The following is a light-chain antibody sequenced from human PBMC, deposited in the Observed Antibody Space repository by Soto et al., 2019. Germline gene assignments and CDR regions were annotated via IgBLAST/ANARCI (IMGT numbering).Light chain of an antibody. CDR3: CSYAGSYTFPYV. V-gene: IGLV2-11*01. CDR2: DVS. CDR1: SSDVGGYNY. J-gene: IGLJ1*01. Sequence: QSALTQPRSVSGSPGQSVTISCTGTSSDVGGYNYVSWYRQHPGKAPKLMIYDVSKRPSGVPDRFSGSKSGNTASLTISGLQAEDEADYYCCSYAGSYTFPYVFGTGTKLTVL.